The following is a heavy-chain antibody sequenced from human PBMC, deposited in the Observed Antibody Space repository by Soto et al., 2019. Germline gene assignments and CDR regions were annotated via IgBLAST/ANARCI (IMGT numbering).Heavy chain of an antibody. J-gene: IGHJ4*02. CDR3: ARVGYSCYDFFDY. D-gene: IGHD5-12*01. CDR2: IYYSGST. Sequence: QVQLQESGPGLVKPSQTLSLPCTVSGCSTSSCDYYWSWIRQPPVQGLEWIGYIYYSGSTYYNPSLTSRVTISVDTAKNPFSLKLSSVPAADTAVYYCARVGYSCYDFFDYWGQGTLVTVSS. V-gene: IGHV4-30-4*01. CDR1: GCSTSSCDYY.